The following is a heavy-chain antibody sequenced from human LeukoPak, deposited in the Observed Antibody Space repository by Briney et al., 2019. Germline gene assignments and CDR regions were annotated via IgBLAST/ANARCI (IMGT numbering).Heavy chain of an antibody. J-gene: IGHJ4*02. CDR3: ARANGGFDY. CDR2: IYYSGST. Sequence: SETLSLTCTVSGGSISSYYWSWFRQPPGKGLEWIGYIYYSGSTNYNPSLKSRVTTSVDTSKNQFSLKLSSVTAADTAVYYCARANGGFDYWGQGTLVTVSS. D-gene: IGHD4-23*01. V-gene: IGHV4-59*01. CDR1: GGSISSYY.